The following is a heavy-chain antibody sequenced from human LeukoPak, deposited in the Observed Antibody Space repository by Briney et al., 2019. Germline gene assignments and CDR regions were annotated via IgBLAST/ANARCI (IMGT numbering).Heavy chain of an antibody. J-gene: IGHJ4*02. V-gene: IGHV3-30*04. D-gene: IGHD3-16*02. Sequence: PGRSLRLSCAASGFTFSSYAMHWVRQAPGKGLEWVAVISYDGSNKYYADSVKGRFTISRDNSKNTLYLQMSSLRAEDTAVYYCARERAVRYPLDYWGQGTLVTVSS. CDR3: ARERAVRYPLDY. CDR2: ISYDGSNK. CDR1: GFTFSSYA.